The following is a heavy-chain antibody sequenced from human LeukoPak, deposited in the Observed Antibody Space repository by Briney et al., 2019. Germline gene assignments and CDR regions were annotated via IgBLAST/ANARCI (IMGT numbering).Heavy chain of an antibody. D-gene: IGHD6-19*01. CDR2: IRSEANSYAT. Sequence: GGSLRLSCAASGFTFSGSAMHWVRQASGKGLAGVGRIRSEANSYATAYAASVKGRFTISRDDSKNTAYLQMNSLRTEDTAVYYCTRKEGGAVAPDYRGQGTLVTVSS. J-gene: IGHJ4*02. V-gene: IGHV3-73*01. CDR1: GFTFSGSA. CDR3: TRKEGGAVAPDY.